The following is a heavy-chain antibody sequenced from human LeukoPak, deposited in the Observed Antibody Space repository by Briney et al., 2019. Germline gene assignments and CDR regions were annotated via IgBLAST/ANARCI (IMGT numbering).Heavy chain of an antibody. CDR3: ARGQDLVGAY. CDR2: INHSGST. V-gene: IGHV4-34*01. CDR1: GGSLSGYY. D-gene: IGHD1-26*01. Sequence: KPSETLSLTCAVYGGSLSGYYWSWIRQPPGKGLEWIGEINHSGSTNYNPSLKSRVTISVDTSKNQFSLKLSSVTAADTAVYYCARGQDLVGAYWGQGTLVTVSS. J-gene: IGHJ4*02.